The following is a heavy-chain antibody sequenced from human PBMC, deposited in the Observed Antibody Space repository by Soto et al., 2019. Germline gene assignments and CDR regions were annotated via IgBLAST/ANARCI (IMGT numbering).Heavy chain of an antibody. D-gene: IGHD3-22*01. CDR2: IYYSGST. CDR1: GRSISSGDYY. CDR3: AREGRYYDSTGFYYVD. V-gene: IGHV4-30-4*01. J-gene: IGHJ4*01. Sequence: SSETLSLTCTVSGRSISSGDYYWSWVRQPPGKGLEWIGYIYYSGSTYYNPSLQSRVSISVHTSKNQFSLKLSSVTAADTAVYYCAREGRYYDSTGFYYVDWGQGTLVTVSS.